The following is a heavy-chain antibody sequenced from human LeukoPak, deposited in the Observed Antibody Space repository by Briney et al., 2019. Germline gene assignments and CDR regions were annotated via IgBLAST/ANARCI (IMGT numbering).Heavy chain of an antibody. Sequence: SETLSLTCTVSGGSISSSSYYWGWIRQPPGKGLEWIGSIYYSGSTYYNPSLKSRVTISVDTSKNQFSLKLSSVTAADTAVYYCAREGYSSSWDLFNYGMDVWGQGTTVTVSS. CDR1: GGSISSSSYY. D-gene: IGHD6-13*01. CDR3: AREGYSSSWDLFNYGMDV. CDR2: IYYSGST. V-gene: IGHV4-39*07. J-gene: IGHJ6*02.